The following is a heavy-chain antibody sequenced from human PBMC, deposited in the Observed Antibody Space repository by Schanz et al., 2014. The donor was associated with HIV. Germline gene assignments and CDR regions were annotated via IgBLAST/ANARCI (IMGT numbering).Heavy chain of an antibody. Sequence: EVQLVESGGGLIQPGGSLRLTCVASGFTVSSNYMTWVRQAPGKGLEWVPGKRGSDDSTFYADSVKGRFTISRDNSKNSLYLQMNSLRPEDTAVYYCARMEQLIIGYYYGMDVWGQGTTVTVSS. D-gene: IGHD3-16*01. CDR2: KRGSDDST. CDR3: ARMEQLIIGYYYGMDV. CDR1: GFTVSSNY. V-gene: IGHV3-66*03. J-gene: IGHJ6*02.